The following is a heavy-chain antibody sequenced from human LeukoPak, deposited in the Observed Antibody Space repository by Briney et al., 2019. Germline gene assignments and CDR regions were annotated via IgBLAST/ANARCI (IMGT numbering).Heavy chain of an antibody. J-gene: IGHJ3*02. CDR1: RFTFSNYW. CDR3: ARDRDPGYNDSSGYRRVNAFDI. CDR2: INLDGSEK. V-gene: IGHV3-7*01. Sequence: GGSLRLSCAASRFTFSNYWMTWVRQAPGKGLEWVASINLDGSEKFYVDSVKGRFTISRDNAKNSLYLQMNSLRAEDTAVYYCARDRDPGYNDSSGYRRVNAFDIWGQGTMVTVSS. D-gene: IGHD3-22*01.